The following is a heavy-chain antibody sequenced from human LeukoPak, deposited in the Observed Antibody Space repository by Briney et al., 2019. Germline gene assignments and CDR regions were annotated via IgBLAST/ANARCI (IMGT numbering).Heavy chain of an antibody. CDR2: IYYSGST. V-gene: IGHV4-59*01. CDR3: ARGVSSSWFPFDY. J-gene: IGHJ4*02. D-gene: IGHD6-13*01. Sequence: SETLSLTCTVSGGSISSYYWSWIRQPPGKGLEWIGYIYYSGSTNYNPSLKSRVTISVDTSKNQFSLELSSVTAADTAVYYCARGVSSSWFPFDYWGQGTLVTVSS. CDR1: GGSISSYY.